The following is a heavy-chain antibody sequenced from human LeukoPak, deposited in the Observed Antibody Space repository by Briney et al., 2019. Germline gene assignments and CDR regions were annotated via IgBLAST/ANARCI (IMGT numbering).Heavy chain of an antibody. J-gene: IGHJ5*02. Sequence: PSETLSLTCTVSGGSISSYYWSWIRQPPGKGLEWIGYIYYSGSTNYNPSLKSRVTISVDTSKNQFSLKLSSVTAADTAVYYCARVKVLRYFDWLQFGGRGWFDPWGQGTLVTVSS. CDR2: IYYSGST. CDR3: ARVKVLRYFDWLQFGGRGWFDP. CDR1: GGSISSYY. V-gene: IGHV4-59*01. D-gene: IGHD3-9*01.